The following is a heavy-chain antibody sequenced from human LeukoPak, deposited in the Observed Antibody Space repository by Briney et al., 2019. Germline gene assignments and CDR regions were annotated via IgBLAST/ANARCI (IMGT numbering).Heavy chain of an antibody. D-gene: IGHD3-9*01. CDR3: AKDQRGDILTASPFDY. J-gene: IGHJ4*02. Sequence: GVSLRLSCAASGFTFSTYYMNWVRQAPGKGLEWVSFITGSSSYIYYTDSVKGRFTISRDNAKNSLFLQMNSLRAEDTAVYFCAKDQRGDILTASPFDYWGQGTLVTVSS. CDR2: ITGSSSYI. V-gene: IGHV3-21*01. CDR1: GFTFSTYY.